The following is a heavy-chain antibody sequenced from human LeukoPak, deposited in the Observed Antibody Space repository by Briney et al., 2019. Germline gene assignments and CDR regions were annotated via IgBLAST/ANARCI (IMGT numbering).Heavy chain of an antibody. J-gene: IGHJ6*02. Sequence: ASVKVSCKASGYTFTGHYIHWVRQAPGQGLEWMGRINANSGDTDYVQRFQGRVTMSRDTSISTVYMEVTRLGYDDTAVYYCVRDGGYDEQYHYYGLDIWGQGTTVTVSS. CDR1: GYTFTGHY. CDR2: INANSGDT. V-gene: IGHV1-2*02. CDR3: VRDGGYDEQYHYYGLDI. D-gene: IGHD5-12*01.